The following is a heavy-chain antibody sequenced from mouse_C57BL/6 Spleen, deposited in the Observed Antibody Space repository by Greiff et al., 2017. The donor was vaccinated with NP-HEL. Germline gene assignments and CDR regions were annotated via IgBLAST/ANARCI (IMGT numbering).Heavy chain of an antibody. CDR2: ISSGSSTI. D-gene: IGHD3-2*02. CDR3: AKALDSSGYVWFAY. CDR1: GFTFSDYG. Sequence: EVQGVESGGGLVKPGGSLKLSCAASGFTFSDYGMHWVRQAPEKGLEWVAYISSGSSTIYYADTVKGRFTISRDNAKNTLFLQMTSLRSEDTAMYYCAKALDSSGYVWFAYWGQGTLVTVSA. V-gene: IGHV5-17*01. J-gene: IGHJ3*01.